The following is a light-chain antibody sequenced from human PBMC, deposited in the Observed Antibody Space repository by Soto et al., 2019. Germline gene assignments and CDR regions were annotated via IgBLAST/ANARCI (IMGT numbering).Light chain of an antibody. V-gene: IGLV2-14*01. J-gene: IGLJ2*01. Sequence: QSVLTQPASLSGSPGQSVTISCSGTTSDFVNYNYVSWYQHHPGKAPQLILFEVSNRPSGVSSRFSGSKSGNTASLIISGLQADDEAYYYCSSYTVSTDVVFGGGTKLTVL. CDR1: TSDFVNYNY. CDR3: SSYTVSTDVV. CDR2: EVS.